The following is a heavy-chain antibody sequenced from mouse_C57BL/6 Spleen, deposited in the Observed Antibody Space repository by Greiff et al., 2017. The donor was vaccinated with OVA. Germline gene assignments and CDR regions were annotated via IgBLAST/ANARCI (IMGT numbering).Heavy chain of an antibody. CDR3: AIRNYYGSSYDY. D-gene: IGHD1-1*01. CDR2: IYPGSGST. Sequence: QVQLQQPGAELVKPGASVKMSCKTSGYTFTSYWITWVKQRPGQGLEWIGDIYPGSGSTNYNEKFKSKATLTVDTSSSTAYMQLSSLTSEDSAVYYCAIRNYYGSSYDYWGQGTTLTVSS. J-gene: IGHJ2*01. CDR1: GYTFTSYW. V-gene: IGHV1-55*01.